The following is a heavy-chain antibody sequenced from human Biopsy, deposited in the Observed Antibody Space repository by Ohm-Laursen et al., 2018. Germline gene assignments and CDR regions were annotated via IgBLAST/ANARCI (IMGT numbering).Heavy chain of an antibody. CDR2: INPSGSTT. Sequence: ASVKVSCKASGGTFSSYSITWVRQAPGQGLKWMGMINPSGSTTSYPQIFQGRVTMTRDTSKSTVYMELSSLRSADTAVYFCARNTGWYGDLYYFDYWGQGTLVTVSS. CDR3: ARNTGWYGDLYYFDY. J-gene: IGHJ4*02. V-gene: IGHV1-46*01. D-gene: IGHD6-19*01. CDR1: GGTFSSYS.